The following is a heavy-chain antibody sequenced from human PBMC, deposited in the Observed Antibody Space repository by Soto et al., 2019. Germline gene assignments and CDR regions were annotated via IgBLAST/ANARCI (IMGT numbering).Heavy chain of an antibody. J-gene: IGHJ6*02. CDR3: ARDRTSIAYYYYYGMDV. CDR2: ISSSSSTI. CDR1: GFTFSSYS. D-gene: IGHD2-2*01. V-gene: IGHV3-48*02. Sequence: PGGSLRLSCAASGFTFSSYSMNWVRQAPGKGLEWVSYISSSSSTIYYADSVKGRFTISRDNAKNSLYLQMNSLRDEDTAVYYCARDRTSIAYYYYYGMDVWGQGTTVTVSS.